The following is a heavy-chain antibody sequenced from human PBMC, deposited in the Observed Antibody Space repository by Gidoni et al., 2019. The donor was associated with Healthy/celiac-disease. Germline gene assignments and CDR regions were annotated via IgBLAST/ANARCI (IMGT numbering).Heavy chain of an antibody. Sequence: EVQRVESGGGLVKPGGSLRLSCAASGVTFRSYSMNWVRQAPGKGLEWVSSISRSSSYIYYADSVKGRFTISRDNAKNSLYLQMNSLRAEDTAVYYCARDLTIFGVVIIYYGMDVWGQGTTVTVSS. V-gene: IGHV3-21*01. CDR1: GVTFRSYS. J-gene: IGHJ6*02. CDR3: ARDLTIFGVVIIYYGMDV. D-gene: IGHD3-3*01. CDR2: ISRSSSYI.